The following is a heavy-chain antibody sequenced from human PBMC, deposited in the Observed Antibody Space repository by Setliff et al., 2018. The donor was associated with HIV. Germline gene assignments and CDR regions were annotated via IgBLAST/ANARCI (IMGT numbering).Heavy chain of an antibody. V-gene: IGHV4-34*01. CDR2: INPTGSIT. Sequence: PSETLSLTCAVYGGSFTNYFWSWIRQSPGKGLEWIGQINPTGSITNYNPSFKSRVTISVETSRRQFSLSLKSVTAADTAVYYCARVREGFLPYDAFEIWGQGTMVTVSS. CDR3: ARVREGFLPYDAFEI. J-gene: IGHJ3*02. D-gene: IGHD3-3*01. CDR1: GGSFTNYF.